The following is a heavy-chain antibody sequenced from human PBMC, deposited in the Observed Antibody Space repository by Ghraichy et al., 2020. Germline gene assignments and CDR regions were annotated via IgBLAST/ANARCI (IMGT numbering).Heavy chain of an antibody. J-gene: IGHJ4*02. D-gene: IGHD6-13*01. V-gene: IGHV3-53*01. CDR2: LYGDGTT. Sequence: GASLRLSCAASEFSVGDNYMTWVRQAAGKGLEWVSHLYGDGTTAYADSVKGRFAISRDNSKNMLFLHMNGLRVEDTAVYYCAGKQTGLDYWGQGILVTVSS. CDR3: AGKQTGLDY. CDR1: EFSVGDNY.